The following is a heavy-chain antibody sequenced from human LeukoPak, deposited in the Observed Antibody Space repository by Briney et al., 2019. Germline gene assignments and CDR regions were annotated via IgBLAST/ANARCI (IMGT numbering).Heavy chain of an antibody. CDR1: GGSISSGSYY. Sequence: SQTLSLTCTVSGGSISSGSYYWSWVRQPAGKGLEWIGRIYTSGSTNYNPSLKSRVTISVDTSKNQFSLKLSSVTAADTAVYYCAGITIFGVVNEYWGQGTLVTVSS. CDR2: IYTSGST. J-gene: IGHJ4*02. D-gene: IGHD3-3*01. V-gene: IGHV4-61*02. CDR3: AGITIFGVVNEY.